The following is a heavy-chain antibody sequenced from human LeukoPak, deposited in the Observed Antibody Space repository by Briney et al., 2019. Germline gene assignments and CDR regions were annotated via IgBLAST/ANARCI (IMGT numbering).Heavy chain of an antibody. CDR1: GFTFSDYY. V-gene: IGHV3-11*01. D-gene: IGHD3-22*01. J-gene: IGHJ5*02. Sequence: GGSLRLSCAASGFTFSDYYMSWIRQAPGKGLEWVSYVSSSGSTMFYVDSVKGRFTIARDNAKNSLYLQMNSLRTEDTAVYYCARDRGHYFDNSGYYTNWLDPWGQGTLVTVSS. CDR2: VSSSGSTM. CDR3: ARDRGHYFDNSGYYTNWLDP.